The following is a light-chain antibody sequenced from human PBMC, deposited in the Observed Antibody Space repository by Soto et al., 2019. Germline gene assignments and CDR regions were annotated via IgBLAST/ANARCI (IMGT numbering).Light chain of an antibody. J-gene: IGKJ1*01. V-gene: IGKV3-15*01. CDR1: QSVSSN. Sequence: MTQSPATLSVSPGERATLSCRASQSVSSNLAWYQQKPGQAPRLLIYDASTRATGIPARFSGSGSGTEFTLTISSLQSEDLAVYYCQQYDDWPETFGQGTKVDIK. CDR2: DAS. CDR3: QQYDDWPET.